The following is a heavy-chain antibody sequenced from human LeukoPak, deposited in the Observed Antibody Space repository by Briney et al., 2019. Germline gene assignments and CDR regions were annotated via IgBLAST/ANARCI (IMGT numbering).Heavy chain of an antibody. D-gene: IGHD6-13*01. CDR2: ISGSGGST. CDR1: GFTFSSYA. Sequence: PGGSLRLSCAASGFTFSSYAMSWVRQAPGKGLEWVSAISGSGGSTYYADSVKGRFTISRDNSKNTLYLQMNSLRAEDTAVYYCAKVRSRRPSAAGPFDYWGQGTLVTVSS. V-gene: IGHV3-23*01. J-gene: IGHJ4*02. CDR3: AKVRSRRPSAAGPFDY.